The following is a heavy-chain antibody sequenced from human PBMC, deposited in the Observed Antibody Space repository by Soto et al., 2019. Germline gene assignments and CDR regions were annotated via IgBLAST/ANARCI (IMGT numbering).Heavy chain of an antibody. Sequence: QVQLQESGPGLVKPSQTLSLTCTVSGGSISSGGYYWSWIRQHPVKCLGWIGYIYYSGSTYYNPSQKRRVTLSVDTSRNQFSLKLSSVTAADAAVDYCARDGSDGFVESIGWFDPWGQGTLVTVSS. J-gene: IGHJ5*02. V-gene: IGHV4-31*03. CDR3: ARDGSDGFVESIGWFDP. D-gene: IGHD3-10*01. CDR1: GGSISSGGYY. CDR2: IYYSGST.